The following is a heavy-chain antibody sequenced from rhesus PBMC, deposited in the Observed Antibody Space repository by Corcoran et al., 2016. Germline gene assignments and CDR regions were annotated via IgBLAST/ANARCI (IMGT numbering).Heavy chain of an antibody. D-gene: IGHD1-7*02. CDR2: ISGSGCST. V-gene: IGHV4-173*01. CDR1: DGSIRRNH. Sequence: QLQLQESGPGLVKPSETLSLTCAVSDGSIRRNHWSWLRQPPGKGLGWLGRISGSGCSTDYNPSRKSLVTISTDTFKKQFSLKLSSVTAADTAVYYCARCSSNWNDVDAFDFWGQGLRVTVSS. CDR3: ARCSSNWNDVDAFDF. J-gene: IGHJ3*01.